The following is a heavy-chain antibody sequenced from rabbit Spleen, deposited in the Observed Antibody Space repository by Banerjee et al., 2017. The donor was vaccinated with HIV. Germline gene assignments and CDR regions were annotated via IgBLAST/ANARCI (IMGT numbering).Heavy chain of an antibody. J-gene: IGHJ4*01. Sequence: QEQLEESGGDLVKPEGSLTLTCTASGFSFSSSYWMCWVRQAPGKGLELIACIRAGSTDTPYYAGWAKGRFTISKTSSTTVTLQMTSLTAADTATYFCTRELVGSDSPALWGPGTLVTVS. D-gene: IGHD4-2*01. V-gene: IGHV1S45*01. CDR2: IRAGSTDTP. CDR3: TRELVGSDSPAL. CDR1: GFSFSSSYW.